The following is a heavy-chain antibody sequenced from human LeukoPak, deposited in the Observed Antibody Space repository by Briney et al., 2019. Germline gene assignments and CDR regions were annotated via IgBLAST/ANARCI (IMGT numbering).Heavy chain of an antibody. CDR3: ARGSVVLRYLDWQQNHLDY. V-gene: IGHV1-18*01. CDR1: GYTFTSYG. J-gene: IGHJ4*02. D-gene: IGHD3-9*01. Sequence: ASVKVSCKASGYTFTSYGISWVRQAPGQGLEWMGWISAYNGNTNYAQKLQGRVTMTTDTSTSTAYMELRSLRSDDTAVYYCARGSVVLRYLDWQQNHLDYWGQGTLVTVSS. CDR2: ISAYNGNT.